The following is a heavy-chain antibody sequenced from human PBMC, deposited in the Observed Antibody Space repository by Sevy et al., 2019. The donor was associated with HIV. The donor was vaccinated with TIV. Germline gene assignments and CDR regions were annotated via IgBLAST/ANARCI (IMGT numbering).Heavy chain of an antibody. D-gene: IGHD2-2*01. J-gene: IGHJ5*02. Sequence: SETLSLTCAVHDGSISGYYWNWIRQLPGKGLEWIGEINESGITDYNPSLKSRVTISVDTSKKQFSLKLNSVTAADTAVYFCARSPPVVVVPGAPSWFDPWGQGTLVTVSS. CDR3: ARSPPVVVVPGAPSWFDP. V-gene: IGHV4-34*01. CDR2: INESGIT. CDR1: DGSISGYY.